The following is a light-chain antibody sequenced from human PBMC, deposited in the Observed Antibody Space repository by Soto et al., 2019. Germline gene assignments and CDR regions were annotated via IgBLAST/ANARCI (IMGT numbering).Light chain of an antibody. CDR3: CSYAGIYPG. J-gene: IGLJ3*02. CDR2: DVS. CDR1: SSDVGGYNY. V-gene: IGLV2-11*01. Sequence: QSALTQPHSVSGSPGQSVTISCTGTSSDVGGYNYVSWYQQHPGKAPKLMIYDVSKRPSGVPDRFSGSKSGNTASLTISGLQAEDEADYYCCSYAGIYPGFGGGTKLTVL.